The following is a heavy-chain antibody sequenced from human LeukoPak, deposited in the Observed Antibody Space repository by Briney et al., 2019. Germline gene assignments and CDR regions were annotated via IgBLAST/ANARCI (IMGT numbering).Heavy chain of an antibody. CDR1: AYTFTTYY. J-gene: IGHJ6*02. CDR2: INPSGGGT. V-gene: IGHV1-46*01. Sequence: ASVKVSCKTSAYTFTTYYMHWVRQAPGQGLEWMGIINPSGGGTSYAQKFQGRVAMTRDTSISTAYMELNRLTSDDTAVYYCATYSNSTLQYYYGLDVWGQGTTVTVSS. D-gene: IGHD6-6*01. CDR3: ATYSNSTLQYYYGLDV.